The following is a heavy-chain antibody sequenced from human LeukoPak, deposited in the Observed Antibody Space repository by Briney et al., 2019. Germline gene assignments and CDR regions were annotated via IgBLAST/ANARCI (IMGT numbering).Heavy chain of an antibody. V-gene: IGHV4-31*03. CDR3: ARSPTYYYDSSGYYYFDY. CDR1: GGSISSGGYY. CDR2: IYYTGST. D-gene: IGHD3-22*01. Sequence: PSETLSLTCTVSGGSISSGGYYWSWIRQHPGKGLGWIGYIYYTGSTYYNPSLKNRVTISVDTSKNQFSLKLSSVTAADTAVYYCARSPTYYYDSSGYYYFDYWGQGTLVTVSS. J-gene: IGHJ4*02.